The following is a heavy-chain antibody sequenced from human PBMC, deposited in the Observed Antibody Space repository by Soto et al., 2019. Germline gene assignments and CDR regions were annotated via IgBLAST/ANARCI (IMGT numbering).Heavy chain of an antibody. Sequence: GASVKVSCKASGYTFTSYAMHWVRQAPGQRLEWMGWINAGNGNTKYSQKFQGRVTITRDRSTNTAYMEMSSLRSEDTAMYFCAGGGAGSGPFTWELPDHWGQGTLVTVS. J-gene: IGHJ4*02. CDR3: AGGGAGSGPFTWELPDH. CDR1: GYTFTSYA. D-gene: IGHD1-26*01. V-gene: IGHV1-3*01. CDR2: INAGNGNT.